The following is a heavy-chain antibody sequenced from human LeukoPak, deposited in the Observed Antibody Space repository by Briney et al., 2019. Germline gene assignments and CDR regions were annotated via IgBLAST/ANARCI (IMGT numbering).Heavy chain of an antibody. V-gene: IGHV3-74*01. Sequence: PGGALRLSCEASGFTFSTYLSHWGRQAPGKGLVWVSRINSGGTSTSYADYVKGRFTMSRDNAKNTVYLQMNSLRAEDTAVFYCVRDPRGYCSGDGCYSVHAAFDSWGQGTMVTVSA. CDR2: INSGGTST. J-gene: IGHJ3*02. CDR1: GFTFSTYL. CDR3: VRDPRGYCSGDGCYSVHAAFDS. D-gene: IGHD2-15*01.